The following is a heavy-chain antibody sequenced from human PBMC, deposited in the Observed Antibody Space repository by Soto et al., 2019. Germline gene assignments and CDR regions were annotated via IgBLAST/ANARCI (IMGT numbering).Heavy chain of an antibody. CDR3: ASRRSPGRALLFDP. J-gene: IGHJ5*02. CDR2: IYYSGST. CDR1: GGSISSGDYY. D-gene: IGHD1-26*01. Sequence: QVQLQESGPGLVKPSQTLSLTCTVSGGSISSGDYYWTWIRQSPGKGLEWIGYIYYSGSTYYNPSHTSRVTIAVDTPETHFSLMLISVTAADTAVYYGASRRSPGRALLFDPWGQGTLVTVSS. V-gene: IGHV4-30-4*01.